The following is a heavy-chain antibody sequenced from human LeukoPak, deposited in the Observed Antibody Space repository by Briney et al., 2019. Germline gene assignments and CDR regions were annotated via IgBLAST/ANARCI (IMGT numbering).Heavy chain of an antibody. J-gene: IGHJ5*02. CDR3: AKDKGTTGAYNWFDP. D-gene: IGHD1-1*01. V-gene: IGHV3-33*06. CDR2: IWYDGSNK. CDR1: GFTFSSCA. Sequence: GRPLRLSCAASGFTFSSCAMHWVRQAPGKGLEWVAVIWYDGSNKYYADSVEGRFTISRDNSKNTLYLQMNSLRAEDTAVYYCAKDKGTTGAYNWFDPWGQGTLVTVSS.